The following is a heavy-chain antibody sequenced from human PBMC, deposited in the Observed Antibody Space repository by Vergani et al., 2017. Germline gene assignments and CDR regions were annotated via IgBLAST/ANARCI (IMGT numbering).Heavy chain of an antibody. Sequence: QVHLQESGPGLVKPPGTLSLTCVVSGGSIRSHKWWSWVRQSPGKGLEWIGETHESETSNYNPSLNSRVTISVDQSTNQCSLKLNSVTAADSGLYYCAREGEGAFNLGHWGQGTLVTVSS. CDR3: AREGEGAFNLGH. V-gene: IGHV4-4*03. J-gene: IGHJ4*02. D-gene: IGHD2-21*01. CDR2: THESETS. CDR1: GGSIRSHKW.